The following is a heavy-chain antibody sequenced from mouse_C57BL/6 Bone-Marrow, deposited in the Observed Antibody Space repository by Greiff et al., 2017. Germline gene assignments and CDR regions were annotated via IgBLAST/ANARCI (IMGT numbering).Heavy chain of an antibody. V-gene: IGHV2-2*01. D-gene: IGHD2-3*01. CDR1: GFSLTSYG. CDR3: ARGMMVTTGAWFAY. J-gene: IGHJ3*01. Sequence: QVQLQQSGPGLVQPSQSLSITCTVSGFSLTSYGVHWVRQSPGKGLEWLGVIRSGGSNDYNATFISRLSISKDNSKSQVFFKMNSLQADDTAIYYCARGMMVTTGAWFAYWGQGTLVTVSA. CDR2: IRSGGSN.